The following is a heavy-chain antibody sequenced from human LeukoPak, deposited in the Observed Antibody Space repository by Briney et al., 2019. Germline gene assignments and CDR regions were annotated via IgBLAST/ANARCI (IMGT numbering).Heavy chain of an antibody. CDR1: AYTLTTYW. V-gene: IGHV5-51*02. D-gene: IGHD3-16*01. J-gene: IGHJ3*02. CDR2: IYPLDSAI. Sequence: PGPSLQLSCQGSAYTLTTYWTGCIPQLTAKRIAWMRIIYPLDSAIRYSPSFQGQVTISADKYLSTAYLQWSSLKASDTPMYFCARRHLSGRAFDIWGQGTMVTVSS. CDR3: ARRHLSGRAFDI.